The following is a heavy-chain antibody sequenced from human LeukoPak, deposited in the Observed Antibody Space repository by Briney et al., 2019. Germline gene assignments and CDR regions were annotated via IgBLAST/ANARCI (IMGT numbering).Heavy chain of an antibody. J-gene: IGHJ4*02. Sequence: GGSLRLSCAASGFTFSSYSMNWVRQAPGKGLEWVSSISSSSSYIYYADSVKGRFTISRDYAKNSLYLQMNSLRAEDTAVYYCARVGYSYGSKDYWGQGTLVTVSS. CDR3: ARVGYSYGSKDY. CDR2: ISSSSSYI. CDR1: GFTFSSYS. V-gene: IGHV3-21*01. D-gene: IGHD5-18*01.